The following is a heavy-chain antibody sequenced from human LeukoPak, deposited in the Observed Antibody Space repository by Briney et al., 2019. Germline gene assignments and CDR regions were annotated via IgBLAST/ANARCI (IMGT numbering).Heavy chain of an antibody. CDR1: GFTFSSYS. D-gene: IGHD3-16*02. V-gene: IGHV3-48*01. J-gene: IGHJ4*02. CDR2: ISSSSTTI. CDR3: AREEVVSGSYPDY. Sequence: GGSLRLSCAASGFTFSSYSMNWVRQAPGKGLEWVSYISSSSTTIYYADSVEGRFTISRDNAKNSLYLQMNSLRAEDTALYYCAREEVVSGSYPDYWGQGTLVTVSS.